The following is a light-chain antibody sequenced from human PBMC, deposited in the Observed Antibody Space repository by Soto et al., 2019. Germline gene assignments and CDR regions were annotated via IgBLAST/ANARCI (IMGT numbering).Light chain of an antibody. Sequence: QSALTQPASVSGSXXQSITXXCTGTSSDVXGYNYVSWYQHHPGKAPKLMIFDVSNRPSGVSNRFSGSKSGNTASLTISGLQPEDEADYYCSSYTTSNTRQIVFGTGTKLTVL. J-gene: IGLJ1*01. CDR3: SSYTTSNTRQIV. CDR2: DVS. CDR1: SSDVXGYNY. V-gene: IGLV2-14*03.